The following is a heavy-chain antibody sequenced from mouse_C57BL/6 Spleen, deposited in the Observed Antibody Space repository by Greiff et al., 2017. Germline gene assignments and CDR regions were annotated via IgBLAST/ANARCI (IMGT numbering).Heavy chain of an antibody. CDR1: GFSLTSYG. J-gene: IGHJ3*01. CDR2: IWSGGST. D-gene: IGHD4-1*01. CDR3: ASLTGGFAY. Sequence: VQLQQSGPGLVQPSQSLSITCTVSGFSLTSYGVHWVRQSPGKGLEWLGVIWSGGSTDYNAAFISRLSISKDNSKSQVFFKMNSLQADDTAIYYCASLTGGFAYWGQGTLVTVSA. V-gene: IGHV2-2*01.